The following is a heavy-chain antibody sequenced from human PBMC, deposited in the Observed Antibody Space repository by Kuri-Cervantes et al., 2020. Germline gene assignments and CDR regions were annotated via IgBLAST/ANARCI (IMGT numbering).Heavy chain of an antibody. CDR2: IKQDGSEK. J-gene: IGHJ4*02. Sequence: GESLKISCAASGFTFSSYWMSWVRQAPGKGLEWVANIKQDGSEKYYVDSVKGRFTISRDNSKNTLYLQMNSLRAEDTAVYYCAKDGGIVVAKYYFDYWGQGTLVTVSS. V-gene: IGHV3-7*01. D-gene: IGHD3-22*01. CDR3: AKDGGIVVAKYYFDY. CDR1: GFTFSSYW.